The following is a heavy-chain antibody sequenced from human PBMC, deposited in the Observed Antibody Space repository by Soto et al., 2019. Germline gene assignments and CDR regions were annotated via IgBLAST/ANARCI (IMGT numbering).Heavy chain of an antibody. CDR1: GGTFSSYT. CDR2: IIPILGIA. J-gene: IGHJ6*02. CDR3: ARAEGSSSLYPSYYYYGMDV. V-gene: IGHV1-69*02. D-gene: IGHD6-13*01. Sequence: SVKVSCKASGGTFSSYTISWVRQAPGQGLEWMGRIIPILGIANYAQKFQGRVTITADKSTGTAYMELSSLRSEDTAVYYCARAEGSSSLYPSYYYYGMDVWG.